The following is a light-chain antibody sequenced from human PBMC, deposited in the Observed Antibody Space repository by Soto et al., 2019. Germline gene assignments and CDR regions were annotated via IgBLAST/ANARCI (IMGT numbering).Light chain of an antibody. J-gene: IGKJ4*01. CDR3: QQRSNWPPLT. V-gene: IGKV3-11*01. Sequence: EIVLTQSPATLSLSPGERATLSCRASQSVSSYLAWYQQKPGQAPRLLIYDASNRATGSPARFSGSGSGTDFTLTISSLVPEDFAVYYCQQRSNWPPLTFGGGTKVDIK. CDR1: QSVSSY. CDR2: DAS.